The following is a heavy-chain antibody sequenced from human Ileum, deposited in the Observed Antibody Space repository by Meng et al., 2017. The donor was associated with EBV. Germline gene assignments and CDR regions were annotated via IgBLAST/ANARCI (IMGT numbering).Heavy chain of an antibody. Sequence: QGPVQQAGPGLVKPAQTLSLSCAISGESVSSNSAAWNWIRQSPSRGLEWLGRTYYRSKWYNDYAVSVKSRITINPDTSKNQFSLQLNSVTPEDTAVYYCARDSSSSAYSPFDYWGQGTLVTVSS. J-gene: IGHJ4*02. CDR1: GESVSSNSAA. D-gene: IGHD3-22*01. CDR2: TYYRSKWYN. V-gene: IGHV6-1*01. CDR3: ARDSSSSAYSPFDY.